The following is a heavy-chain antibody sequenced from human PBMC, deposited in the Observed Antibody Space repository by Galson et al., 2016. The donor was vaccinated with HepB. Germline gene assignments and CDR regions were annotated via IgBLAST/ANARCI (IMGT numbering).Heavy chain of an antibody. D-gene: IGHD6-19*01. CDR1: GFSFSDYS. J-gene: IGHJ4*02. Sequence: SLRLSCAASGFSFSDYSMNWIRQAPGKGLEWVSYISGSSSYRNYVDSVKGRFTISRDNAKNSVYLEMNSLRVEDTAIYYCARVVAVAGGVGFAYWGQGTLVTVSS. CDR3: ARVVAVAGGVGFAY. CDR2: ISGSSSYR. V-gene: IGHV3-11*06.